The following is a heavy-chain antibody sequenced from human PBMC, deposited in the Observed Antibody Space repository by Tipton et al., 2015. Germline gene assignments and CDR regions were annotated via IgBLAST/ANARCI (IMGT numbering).Heavy chain of an antibody. CDR1: SGSVSSGSYY. J-gene: IGHJ4*02. Sequence: TLSLTCSVSSGSVSSGSYYWSWIRQPPGKGLEWIGYISFSDTTHYNPSLKSRITISVDTSKTQFSLKMSSVTATDTAVYYCARARGRHGGLFDSWGQGTLVTVSS. V-gene: IGHV4-61*01. D-gene: IGHD4-23*01. CDR3: ARARGRHGGLFDS. CDR2: ISFSDTT.